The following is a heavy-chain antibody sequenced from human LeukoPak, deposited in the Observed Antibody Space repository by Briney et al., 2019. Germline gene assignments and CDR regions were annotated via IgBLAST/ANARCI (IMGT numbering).Heavy chain of an antibody. CDR2: VSGSGGST. CDR3: ANRPVWVHYAADY. V-gene: IGHV3-23*01. CDR1: GFTLSSYA. D-gene: IGHD3-16*01. Sequence: PGGSLRLYCAASGFTLSSYAMSWVRQAPGKGLEWVSAVSGSGGSTYYADSVKGRFTISRDNSKNTLYLQMNSLRVEDTAVYYCANRPVWVHYAADYWGQGTLVTVSS. J-gene: IGHJ4*02.